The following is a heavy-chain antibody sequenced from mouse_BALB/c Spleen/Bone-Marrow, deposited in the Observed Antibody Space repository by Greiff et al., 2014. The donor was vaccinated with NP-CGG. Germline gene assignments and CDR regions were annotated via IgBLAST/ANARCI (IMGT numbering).Heavy chain of an antibody. CDR1: GYTFTSYW. CDR2: IAPGRGDI. Sequence: DLVKPGASVKLSCKASGYTFTSYWINWVKQRPGQGLEWIGRIAPGRGDIYYNEMFKVKATLAVDASSSTAYIQLSSLSSEDSAVYFCARSYYVSSPYAMDYWGQGTPVTVSS. D-gene: IGHD1-1*01. CDR3: ARSYYVSSPYAMDY. V-gene: IGHV1S41*01. J-gene: IGHJ4*01.